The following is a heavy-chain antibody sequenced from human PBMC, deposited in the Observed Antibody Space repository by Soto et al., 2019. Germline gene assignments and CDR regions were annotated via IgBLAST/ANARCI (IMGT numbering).Heavy chain of an antibody. CDR1: GDTFTSYG. Sequence: EASVKVSCKASGDTFTSYGISWVRQAPGQGLEWMGWISAYNGNTNYAQKLQGRVTMTTDTSTSTAYMELRSLRSDDTAVYYCATQFGYSSGWYFEYWGQGTLVTVSS. CDR2: ISAYNGNT. V-gene: IGHV1-18*01. D-gene: IGHD6-19*01. CDR3: ATQFGYSSGWYFEY. J-gene: IGHJ4*02.